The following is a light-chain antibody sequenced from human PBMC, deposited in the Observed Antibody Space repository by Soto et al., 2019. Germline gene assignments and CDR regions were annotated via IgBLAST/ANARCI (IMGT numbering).Light chain of an antibody. CDR3: QKYNIVPWT. J-gene: IGKJ1*01. CDR2: GAS. Sequence: DIQMTQSPSSLSAFVGDRVTITCRAIQGISNYLAWYQQKPGKVPKLLIYGASTLQSGVPSRFSGSGSGTDFTLTISSLQPEDVATYYCQKYNIVPWTFGQGTKVEIK. V-gene: IGKV1-27*01. CDR1: QGISNY.